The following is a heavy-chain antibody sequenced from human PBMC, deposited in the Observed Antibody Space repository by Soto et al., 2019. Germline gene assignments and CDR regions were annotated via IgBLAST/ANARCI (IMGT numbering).Heavy chain of an antibody. V-gene: IGHV3-30*03. J-gene: IGHJ4*02. CDR3: ARAPLRYFDWLLSPFDY. Sequence: GGSLRLSCAASGFTFSDYAMHWVRQAPGKGLEWVAVVSHDGRNTHYADSVKGRFTISRDNAKNSLYLQMNSLRVEDMAVYYCARAPLRYFDWLLSPFDYWGQGTLVTVSS. CDR1: GFTFSDYA. CDR2: VSHDGRNT. D-gene: IGHD3-9*01.